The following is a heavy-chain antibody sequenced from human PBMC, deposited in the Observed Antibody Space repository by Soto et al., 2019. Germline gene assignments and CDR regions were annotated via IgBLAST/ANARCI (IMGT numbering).Heavy chain of an antibody. CDR3: ARLPSTAVDAFDI. J-gene: IGHJ3*02. V-gene: IGHV4-39*01. D-gene: IGHD2-2*01. Sequence: PSETLSLTCTVSGGSISSSSYYWGWIRQPPGKGLEWIGSIYYSGSTYYNPSLKSRVTISVDTSKNQFSLKLSSVTAADTAVYYCARLPSTAVDAFDIWGQGTMVTVSS. CDR1: GGSISSSSYY. CDR2: IYYSGST.